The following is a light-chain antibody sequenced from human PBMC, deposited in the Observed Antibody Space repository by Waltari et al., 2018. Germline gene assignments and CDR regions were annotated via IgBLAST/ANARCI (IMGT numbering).Light chain of an antibody. CDR2: LGS. Sequence: DIVVTQSPLSLHVTPGEPASISCRSSQSRLHRNGNNYLDWYLQNPGQSPQLLIYLGSNRDSGVPDRFSGSVSGTDFTLRISRVEAEDVGVYYCMQSLQSLWTFGPGTKVEIK. CDR1: QSRLHRNGNNY. CDR3: MQSLQSLWT. V-gene: IGKV2-28*01. J-gene: IGKJ1*01.